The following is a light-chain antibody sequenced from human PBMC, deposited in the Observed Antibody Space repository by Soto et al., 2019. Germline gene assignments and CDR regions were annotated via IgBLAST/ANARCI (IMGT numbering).Light chain of an antibody. J-gene: IGKJ5*01. V-gene: IGKV3D-20*02. CDR2: GAS. CDR1: QSVSSSY. CDR3: QQRGNWPLVT. Sequence: VMTQAPGTLSLSPGERATLSCRASQSVSSSYLAWYQQKPGQAPRLLIYGASSRATGIPDRFSGSGSGTDFTLTISRLEPEDFAVYYCQQRGNWPLVTFGQGTRLEIK.